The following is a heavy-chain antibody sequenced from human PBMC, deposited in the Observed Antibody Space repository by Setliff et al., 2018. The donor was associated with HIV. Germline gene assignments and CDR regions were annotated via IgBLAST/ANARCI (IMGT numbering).Heavy chain of an antibody. CDR1: GYTFTGYY. CDR3: ARGTYYNFWSSYYIDWFDP. J-gene: IGHJ5*02. D-gene: IGHD3-3*01. V-gene: IGHV1-2*04. CDR2: INPNSGGT. Sequence: ASMKVSCKASGYTFTGYYMHWVRQAPGQGLEWMGWINPNSGGTNYAQKFQGWVTMTRDTSISTAYMELSRLRSDDTAVYYCARGTYYNFWSSYYIDWFDPWGQGTLVTVSS.